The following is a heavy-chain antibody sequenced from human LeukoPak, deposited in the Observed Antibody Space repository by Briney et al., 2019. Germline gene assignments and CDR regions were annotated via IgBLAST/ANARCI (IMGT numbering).Heavy chain of an antibody. Sequence: ASVKVSCKASGYTFTSYGISWVRQAPGQGLEWMGWISAYNGNTNYAQKLQGRVTMTTDTSTSTAYMELRSLRSDDTAVYYCASMMDGSGSYYNGYYYMDVWGKGTTVTISS. CDR3: ASMMDGSGSYYNGYYYMDV. V-gene: IGHV1-18*01. CDR2: ISAYNGNT. CDR1: GYTFTSYG. D-gene: IGHD3-10*01. J-gene: IGHJ6*03.